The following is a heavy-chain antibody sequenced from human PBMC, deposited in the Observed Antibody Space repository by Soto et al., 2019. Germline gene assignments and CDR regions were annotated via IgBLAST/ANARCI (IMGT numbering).Heavy chain of an antibody. CDR1: GYTFTSYY. J-gene: IGHJ4*02. D-gene: IGHD3-10*01. V-gene: IGHV1-46*01. CDR2: INPSGGST. Sequence: ASVKVSCKASGYTFTSYYMHWVRQSPGQGLEWMGIINPSGGSTSYAQKFQGRVTMTRDTSTSTVYMELSSLRSEDTAVYYCARTLGWFGELGYFDYWGQGTLVTVS. CDR3: ARTLGWFGELGYFDY.